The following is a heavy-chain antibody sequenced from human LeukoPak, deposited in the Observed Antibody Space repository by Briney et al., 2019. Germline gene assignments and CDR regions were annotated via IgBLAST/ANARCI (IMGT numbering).Heavy chain of an antibody. CDR1: GFTFSSYW. Sequence: GGSLRLSCAASGFTFSSYWMSWVRQAPGKGLEWVANTKQDGSEKYYVDSVKGRFTISRDNAKNSLYLQMNSLRAEDTAVYYCARAKDYYGSGSYYDYWGQGTLVTVSS. CDR3: ARAKDYYGSGSYYDY. CDR2: TKQDGSEK. J-gene: IGHJ4*02. D-gene: IGHD3-10*01. V-gene: IGHV3-7*01.